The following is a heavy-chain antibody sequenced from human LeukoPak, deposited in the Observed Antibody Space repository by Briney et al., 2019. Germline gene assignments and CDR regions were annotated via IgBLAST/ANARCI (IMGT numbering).Heavy chain of an antibody. V-gene: IGHV1-2*02. CDR3: ARGLTYGSGRFFYYSMDV. CDR1: AYSLSGYH. J-gene: IGHJ6*03. CDR2: INPKSGGT. D-gene: IGHD3-10*01. Sequence: GSVKVSCKASAYSLSGYHIHWVRQAPGQGLEWMGWINPKSGGTNFAQKFQGRVTMTRDTSISTSISTVYMELSRLGYGDTAVYYCARGLTYGSGRFFYYSMDVWGKGTTVSVSS.